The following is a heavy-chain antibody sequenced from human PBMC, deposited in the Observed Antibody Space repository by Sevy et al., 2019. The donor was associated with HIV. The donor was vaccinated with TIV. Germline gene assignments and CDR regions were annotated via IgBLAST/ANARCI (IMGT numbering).Heavy chain of an antibody. Sequence: GGSLRLSCAASGFPFINYAMSWVRQAPGKGLEWVSAIGGSGGSSFYADSVKGRFTISRDNSKNTLYLQMNSLRADDXXXXXXXXXXXXXVGDAFDLWGQGTLVTVSS. J-gene: IGHJ3*01. D-gene: IGHD1-26*01. V-gene: IGHV3-23*01. CDR1: GFPFINYA. CDR2: IGGSGGSS. CDR3: XXXXXXXVGDAFDL.